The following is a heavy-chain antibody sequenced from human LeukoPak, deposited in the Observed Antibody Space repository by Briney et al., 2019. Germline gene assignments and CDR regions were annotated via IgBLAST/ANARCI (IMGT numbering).Heavy chain of an antibody. CDR3: AKSYYDSTGYRGDFDY. Sequence: GGSLRLSCAASGFTFSSYAMHWVRQAPGKGLEWVAVISYDGSNKYYADSVKGRFTISRDNSKNTLYLQMNSLRAEDTAVYYCAKSYYDSTGYRGDFDYWGQGTLVTVSS. J-gene: IGHJ4*02. V-gene: IGHV3-30*04. D-gene: IGHD3-22*01. CDR1: GFTFSSYA. CDR2: ISYDGSNK.